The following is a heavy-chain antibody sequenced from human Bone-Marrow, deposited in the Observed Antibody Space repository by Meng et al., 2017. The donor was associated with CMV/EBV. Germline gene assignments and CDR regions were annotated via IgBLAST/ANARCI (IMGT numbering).Heavy chain of an antibody. Sequence: RGSLRLSCAASGFTFSSYSMNWVRQAPGKGLEWVSSISSSSYIYYADSVKGRFTISRDNAKNSLYLQMNSLRAEDTAVYYCARAVEYQLLYYYYGMDVWGQGTTVTVSS. D-gene: IGHD2-2*01. CDR1: GFTFSSYS. CDR3: ARAVEYQLLYYYYGMDV. J-gene: IGHJ6*02. CDR2: ISSSSYI. V-gene: IGHV3-21*01.